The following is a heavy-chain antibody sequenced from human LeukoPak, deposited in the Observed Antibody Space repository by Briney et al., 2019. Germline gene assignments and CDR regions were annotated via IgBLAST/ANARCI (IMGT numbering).Heavy chain of an antibody. CDR3: AKDRTYYYDSSSFDY. J-gene: IGHJ4*02. CDR1: GFTFSSYG. CDR2: ISYDGSNK. V-gene: IGHV3-30*18. D-gene: IGHD3-22*01. Sequence: PGGSLRLSCAASGFTFSSYGMHWVRQAPGKGLEWVAVISYDGSNKYYADSVKGRFTISRDNSKNTLYLQMNSLRAEDTAVYYCAKDRTYYYDSSSFDYWGQGTLVTVSS.